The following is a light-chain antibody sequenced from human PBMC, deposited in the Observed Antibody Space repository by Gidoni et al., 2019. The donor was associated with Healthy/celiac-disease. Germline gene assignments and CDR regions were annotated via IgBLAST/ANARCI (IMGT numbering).Light chain of an antibody. Sequence: QSVLTPPPSASGTPGQRGTISCSGSSSNLGGNYVYCYQQLPGTAPKLLIYRNNQRPSGVPDRCSGSKSGTSASLAISGLRSEDEADYYCAAWDDSLKFGGGTKLTVL. V-gene: IGLV1-47*01. CDR3: AAWDDSLK. CDR1: SSNLGGNY. CDR2: RNN. J-gene: IGLJ2*01.